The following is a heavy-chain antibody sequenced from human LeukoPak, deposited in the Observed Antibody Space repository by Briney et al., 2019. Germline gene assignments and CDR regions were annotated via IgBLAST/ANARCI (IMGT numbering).Heavy chain of an antibody. J-gene: IGHJ4*02. V-gene: IGHV3-33*03. CDR1: GFSSSSHA. CDR3: AKDGDSYDSSGAFDY. D-gene: IGHD3-22*01. Sequence: GGSLRLSCAAAGFSSSSHAMHWVRQAPDKGLEWVAVVWVDGSSTSYGDSVRGRFNISRDDSKNKVFLQMNSLRAEDTAVYYCAKDGDSYDSSGAFDYWGQGTLVTVSS. CDR2: VWVDGSST.